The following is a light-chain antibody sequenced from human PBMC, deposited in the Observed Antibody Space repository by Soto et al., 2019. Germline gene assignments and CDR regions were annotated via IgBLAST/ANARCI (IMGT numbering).Light chain of an antibody. J-gene: IGKJ5*01. V-gene: IGKV3D-20*02. CDR3: QQRSDWPSIS. CDR1: QSVGASY. CDR2: GAS. Sequence: EMVLTQSPGTLSLSPGERATLSCRASQSVGASYLAWYQQKPGQAPRLLINGASSRATGIPARFSGSGSGTDFTLTISSLESEDSAVYYCQQRSDWPSISFGQGTRLEIK.